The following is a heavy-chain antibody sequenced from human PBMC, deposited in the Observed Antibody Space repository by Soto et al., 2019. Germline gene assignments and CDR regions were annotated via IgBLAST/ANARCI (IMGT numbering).Heavy chain of an antibody. CDR2: ISGSGGST. V-gene: IGHV3-23*01. CDR1: GFTFSSYA. J-gene: IGHJ4*02. Sequence: GGSLRLSCAASGFTFSSYAMSWVRQAPGKGLEWVSAISGSGGSTYYADSVKGRFTISRDNSKNTLYLQMNSLRAEDTAVYYCAKDPLYRYCSSTSCFWDYWGQGTLVTVSS. CDR3: AKDPLYRYCSSTSCFWDY. D-gene: IGHD2-2*01.